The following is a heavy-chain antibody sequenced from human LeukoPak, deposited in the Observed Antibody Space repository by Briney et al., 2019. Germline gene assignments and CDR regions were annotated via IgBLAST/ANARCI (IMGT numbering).Heavy chain of an antibody. V-gene: IGHV3-23*01. Sequence: PGGSLRLSCAASGFTFSSYGMSWVRQAPGKGLEWVSAISGSGGSTYYADSVKGRFTISRDNSKNTLYLQMNNLRAEETAVYYCAKDKFVRITMVRGVPDYWGQGTLVTVSS. CDR1: GFTFSSYG. CDR3: AKDKFVRITMVRGVPDY. D-gene: IGHD3-10*01. CDR2: ISGSGGST. J-gene: IGHJ4*02.